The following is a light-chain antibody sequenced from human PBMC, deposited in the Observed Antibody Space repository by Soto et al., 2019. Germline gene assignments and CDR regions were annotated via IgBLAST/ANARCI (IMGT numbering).Light chain of an antibody. Sequence: DIQMTQSPSTLSASVGDRVTITCRASQSVGTYLAWYQQEPGKAPNLLIYDTSSLESGVPSRFSGSGSGTEFTPTISSLQPDDFATYYCQQYYLYWTFGQGTKVDIK. CDR1: QSVGTY. CDR2: DTS. V-gene: IGKV1-5*01. J-gene: IGKJ1*01. CDR3: QQYYLYWT.